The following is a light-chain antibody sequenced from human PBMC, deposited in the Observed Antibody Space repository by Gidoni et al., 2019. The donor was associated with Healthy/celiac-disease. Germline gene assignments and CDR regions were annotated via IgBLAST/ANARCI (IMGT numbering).Light chain of an antibody. J-gene: IGKJ4*01. CDR2: DAS. Sequence: DIQMTQSPSSLSASLGDRVTITCQASQDISNYLNCYQQKPGKAPKLLIYDASNLETGVPSRFSGSGSGTDFTFTISSLQPEVIATYYCQQYDNLLTFXGXTKVEIK. CDR3: QQYDNLLT. V-gene: IGKV1-33*01. CDR1: QDISNY.